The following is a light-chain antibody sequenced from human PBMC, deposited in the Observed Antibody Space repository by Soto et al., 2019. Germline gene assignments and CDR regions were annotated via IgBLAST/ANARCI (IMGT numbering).Light chain of an antibody. Sequence: QSVLRLPRSGCAAPGQKVTISCSGSSSNIGGNSVSWYQQLPGTAPKLLIYDDNKRPSGIPDRFSGSKSGTSATLGITGFQTGDEADYYCGSWDSSLSAYVFGTGTKVTVL. CDR2: DDN. CDR1: SSNIGGNS. V-gene: IGLV1-51*01. J-gene: IGLJ1*01. CDR3: GSWDSSLSAYV.